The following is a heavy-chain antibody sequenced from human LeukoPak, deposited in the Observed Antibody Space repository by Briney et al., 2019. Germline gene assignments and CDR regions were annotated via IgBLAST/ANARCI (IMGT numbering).Heavy chain of an antibody. V-gene: IGHV3-23*01. D-gene: IGHD5-24*01. CDR2: ITGSGGDI. J-gene: IGHJ4*02. CDR1: GFTFGTYA. CDR3: AKDRTPDGLYNFDY. Sequence: GGSLRLSCAASGFTFGTYAMNWVRQTPGKGLEWVPIITGSGGDIYYADSVKGRFTISRDNSKNTLYLQMNSLRAEDTAAYYCAKDRTPDGLYNFDYWGQGTLVTVSS.